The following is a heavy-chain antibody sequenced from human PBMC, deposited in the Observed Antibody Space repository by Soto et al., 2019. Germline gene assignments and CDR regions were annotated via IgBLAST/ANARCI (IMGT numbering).Heavy chain of an antibody. V-gene: IGHV3-33*01. D-gene: IGHD3-16*01. Sequence: HPGGSLRLSCAASGFTFSSYGMHWVRQAPGKGLEWVAVIWYDGSNKYYADSVKGRFTISRDNSKNTLYLQMNSLRAEDTAVYYCARDKILWEANYFDYWGQGTLVTVS. CDR3: ARDKILWEANYFDY. CDR2: IWYDGSNK. CDR1: GFTFSSYG. J-gene: IGHJ4*02.